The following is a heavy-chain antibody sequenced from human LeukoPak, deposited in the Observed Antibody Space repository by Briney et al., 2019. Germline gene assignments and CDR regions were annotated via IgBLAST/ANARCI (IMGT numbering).Heavy chain of an antibody. D-gene: IGHD3-22*01. CDR2: INSDGINT. V-gene: IGHV3-74*01. CDR1: GFTFSNYW. J-gene: IGHJ3*02. Sequence: GGSLRLSCAASGFTFSNYWMHWVRQAPGKGLVWVSRINSDGINTSYADSVKGRFTISRDNAKNTLNLQMNSLRAEDTAVYYCARDPSSGYPHGKDDDAFDIWGQGTMVTVSS. CDR3: ARDPSSGYPHGKDDDAFDI.